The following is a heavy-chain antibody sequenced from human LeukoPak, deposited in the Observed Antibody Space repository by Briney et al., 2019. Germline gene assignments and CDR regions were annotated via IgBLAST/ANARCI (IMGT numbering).Heavy chain of an antibody. CDR3: ARDWWAGTTEYYYYYYYMDV. J-gene: IGHJ6*03. V-gene: IGHV1-2*02. CDR2: INPNSGGT. CDR1: GYTFTGYY. Sequence: GASVKVSCKASGYTFTGYYMHWVRQAPGQGLEWMGWINPNSGGTNYAQKFQGRVTMTRDTSISTAYMELSRLRSDDTAVYYCARDWWAGTTEYYYYYYYMDVWGKGTTVTVSS. D-gene: IGHD1-1*01.